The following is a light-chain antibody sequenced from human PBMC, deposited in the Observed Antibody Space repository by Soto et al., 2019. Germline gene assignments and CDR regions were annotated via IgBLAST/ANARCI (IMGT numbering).Light chain of an antibody. V-gene: IGKV3D-15*01. CDR3: QQLTSYPRST. J-gene: IGKJ5*01. CDR1: QSVSSK. CDR2: GAS. Sequence: IVMTQSPATLSVSPGERATLSCRASQSVSSKLAWYQQKPGQAPRLLIYGASTRATGIPARFSGSGSGTDFTLTISSLQPEDFATYHCQQLTSYPRSTFGQGTRLEI.